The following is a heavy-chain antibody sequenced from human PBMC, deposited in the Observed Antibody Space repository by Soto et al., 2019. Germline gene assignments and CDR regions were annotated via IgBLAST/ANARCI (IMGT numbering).Heavy chain of an antibody. CDR3: ARDLDGGNPGWFDP. CDR2: IYYSGST. CDR1: GGSISSGGYY. Sequence: SETLSLTCTVSGGSISSGGYYWSWIRQHPGKGLEWIGYIYYSGSTYYNPSLKSRVTISVDTSKNQFSLKLSSVTAADTAVYYCARDLDGGNPGWFDPWGQGTLVTVSS. J-gene: IGHJ5*02. V-gene: IGHV4-31*03. D-gene: IGHD2-15*01.